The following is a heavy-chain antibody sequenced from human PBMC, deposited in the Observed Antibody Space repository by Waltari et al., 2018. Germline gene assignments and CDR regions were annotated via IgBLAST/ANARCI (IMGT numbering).Heavy chain of an antibody. V-gene: IGHV4-59*01. CDR3: ARALWRVGTRGDFFDI. CDR2: VQSSGST. Sequence: QVQLRESGPGLVKSSETLSLTCSVSGASLGTNHWSWIRQSPGKGLEWIGYVQSSGSTDYNPSFRGRVTMSADASKNQFSLTLKSLTAADTAIYFCARALWRVGTRGDFFDIWGRGTTVTVS. J-gene: IGHJ3*02. D-gene: IGHD1-7*01. CDR1: GASLGTNH.